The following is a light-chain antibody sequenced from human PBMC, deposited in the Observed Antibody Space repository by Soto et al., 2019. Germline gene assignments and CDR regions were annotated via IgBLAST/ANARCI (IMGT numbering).Light chain of an antibody. CDR2: EVT. CDR3: TSFTTTNTWV. J-gene: IGLJ3*02. V-gene: IGLV2-14*01. Sequence: QSALTQPNSVSGSPGQSITISCTGTSSDVGSYNFVSWFQQHPGKAPKLIIYEVTNRPSGVSYRFSGSKSGNTASLTISGLQAEDEADYYCTSFTTTNTWVFGGGPQLTVL. CDR1: SSDVGSYNF.